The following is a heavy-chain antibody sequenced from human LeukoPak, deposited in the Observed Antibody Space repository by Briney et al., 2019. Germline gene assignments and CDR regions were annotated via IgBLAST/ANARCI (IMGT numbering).Heavy chain of an antibody. CDR3: AKALVRGPYYFDY. J-gene: IGHJ4*02. V-gene: IGHV3-23*01. D-gene: IGHD3-16*02. Sequence: GGSLRLSCAASGFTFSSYAMSWVRQAPGKGLEWVSAISGSGGSTCYADSVKGRFTIPRDNSKNTLYLQMNSLRAEDTAVYYCAKALVRGPYYFDYWGQGTLVTVSS. CDR1: GFTFSSYA. CDR2: ISGSGGST.